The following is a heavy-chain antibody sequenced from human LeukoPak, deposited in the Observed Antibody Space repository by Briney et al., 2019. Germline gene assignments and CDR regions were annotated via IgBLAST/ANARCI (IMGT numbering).Heavy chain of an antibody. J-gene: IGHJ4*02. Sequence: PWGSLRLSCAASGITFSSYSMNWVRQAPGKGLEWVSCINSSSTTIYYSDSVKGRFTVSRDNAKNSLYLQMNSLRAEDTALYYCARARYCYDSSAYCYFDFWGQGTLVTVPS. CDR1: GITFSSYS. D-gene: IGHD3-22*01. CDR2: INSSSTTI. V-gene: IGHV3-48*01. CDR3: ARARYCYDSSAYCYFDF.